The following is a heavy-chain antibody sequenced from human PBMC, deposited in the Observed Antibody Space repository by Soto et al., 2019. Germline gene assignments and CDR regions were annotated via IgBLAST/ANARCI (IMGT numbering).Heavy chain of an antibody. CDR3: AHRRGADYKGCFHY. J-gene: IGHJ4*02. CDR2: IYWSDEK. D-gene: IGHD4-4*01. Sequence: QITLKESGPTLVKPTQTLTLTCTFSGFSLSTSGVGVGWIRQPPGKALEWLALIYWSDEKRYSPSLSSRLTITKDTPKNQVVLTITNMDPVDTATYYCAHRRGADYKGCFHYWGQGTLVTVSS. CDR1: GFSLSTSGVG. V-gene: IGHV2-5*01.